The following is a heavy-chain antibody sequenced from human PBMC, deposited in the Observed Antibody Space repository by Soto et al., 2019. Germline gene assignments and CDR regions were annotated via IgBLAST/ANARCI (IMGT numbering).Heavy chain of an antibody. J-gene: IGHJ6*02. CDR2: IIPIFGTA. CDR1: GGTFSSYA. CDR3: ARRALTGYYRLGYYYGMDV. D-gene: IGHD3-9*01. Sequence: SVKVSCKASGGTFSSYAISWVRQAPGQGLEWMGGIIPIFGTANYAQKFQGRVTITADKSTSTAYMELSSLRSEDTAVYYCARRALTGYYRLGYYYGMDVWGQGTTVTVSS. V-gene: IGHV1-69*06.